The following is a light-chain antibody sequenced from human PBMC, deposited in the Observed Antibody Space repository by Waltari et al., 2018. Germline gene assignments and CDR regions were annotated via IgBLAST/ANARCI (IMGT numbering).Light chain of an antibody. CDR2: GAS. CDR1: QSVTNNY. V-gene: IGKV3-20*01. J-gene: IGKJ2*01. CDR3: QQYASSPA. Sequence: EIVLTQSPGSLSLSPGETASLSCRASQSVTNNYVAWYQQKPGQAPILLIFGASSRASGTPDRFSGSGSGTDFTLTISRLEPDDFAVYYCQQYASSPAFGQGTKLEIK.